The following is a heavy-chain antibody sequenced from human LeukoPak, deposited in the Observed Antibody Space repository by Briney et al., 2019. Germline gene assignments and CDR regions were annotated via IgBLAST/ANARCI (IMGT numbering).Heavy chain of an antibody. CDR1: GFTFSSYE. V-gene: IGHV3-48*03. D-gene: IGHD2-2*01. Sequence: GGSLRLSCAASGFTFSSYEMNWVRQAPGKGLEWVSYISSSGSTIYYADSVKGRFTISRDNAKNSLYLQMNSLRAEDTAVYYCARVEGYCSSTSCHYYYYGMDVWGKGTTVTVSS. CDR2: ISSSGSTI. J-gene: IGHJ6*04. CDR3: ARVEGYCSSTSCHYYYYGMDV.